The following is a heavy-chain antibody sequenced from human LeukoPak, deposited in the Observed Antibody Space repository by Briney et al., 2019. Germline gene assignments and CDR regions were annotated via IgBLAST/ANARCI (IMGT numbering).Heavy chain of an antibody. D-gene: IGHD3-22*01. V-gene: IGHV4-59*01. CDR2: IHYSGST. CDR1: GDSISSYY. Sequence: SETLSLTCTVSGDSISSYYWSWIRQPPGKALEWIGYIHYSGSTNYNPSLKSRVTISVDTSKNQFSLKLSSVTAADTAMYYCARDKGEYYDSSGYLDYWGQGTLVTVSS. CDR3: ARDKGEYYDSSGYLDY. J-gene: IGHJ4*02.